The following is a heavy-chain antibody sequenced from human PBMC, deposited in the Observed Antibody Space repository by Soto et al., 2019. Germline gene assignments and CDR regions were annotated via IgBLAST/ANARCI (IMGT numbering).Heavy chain of an antibody. CDR2: IYSGGST. D-gene: IGHD1-26*01. CDR3: ARQKVMGATTWFDI. V-gene: IGHV4-39*01. Sequence: SETLSLTCTVSGGSIVSGNYYWAWIRQSPEMGLEWIGTIYSGGSTFRNPSFKSRVSMSVDTSRNHFSLYLSSVTVADTALYHCARQKVMGATTWFDIWGRGNMVTVSS. J-gene: IGHJ5*02. CDR1: GGSIVSGNYY.